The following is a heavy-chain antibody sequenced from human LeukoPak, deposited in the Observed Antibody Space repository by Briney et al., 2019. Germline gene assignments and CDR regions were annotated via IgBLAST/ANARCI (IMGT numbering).Heavy chain of an antibody. D-gene: IGHD3-22*01. CDR3: ARVAPTRGFASSGYYPLDY. J-gene: IGHJ4*02. CDR1: GGSISSYY. V-gene: IGHV4-59*01. CDR2: IYYSGST. Sequence: SETLSLTCTVSGGSISSYYWSWIRQPPGKGLEWIGYIYYSGSTNYNPSLKSRVTIAVDTSKNQFSLRLTSVTAADTAVYYCARVAPTRGFASSGYYPLDYWGQGTLVNVSS.